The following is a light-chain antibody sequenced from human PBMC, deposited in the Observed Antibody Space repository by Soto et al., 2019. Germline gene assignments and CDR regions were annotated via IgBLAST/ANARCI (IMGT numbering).Light chain of an antibody. CDR3: QQYGSSPLT. CDR2: GAS. Sequence: EIVLTQSPGTLSLSPGERATISCRASQSVSSSYLAWYQQKPGQAPRLLIYGASSRATGIPDRFSGSGSGTDFTLTISGLEPEDFAVYYCQQYGSSPLTFGPGT. CDR1: QSVSSSY. V-gene: IGKV3-20*01. J-gene: IGKJ3*01.